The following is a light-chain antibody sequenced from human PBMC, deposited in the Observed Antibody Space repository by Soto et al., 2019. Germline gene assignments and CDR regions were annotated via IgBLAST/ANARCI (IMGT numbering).Light chain of an antibody. V-gene: IGKV1-9*01. CDR2: GAS. Sequence: IQLTQSPSSLSASVGDRVTITCRASQGISSNLAWYQQKPGRAPKLLIFGASTLQSGVPSRFSGSGSGTDFTLTISSLQPEYFATYFCQQLNSYPPWTFGQGTEVEIK. CDR1: QGISSN. J-gene: IGKJ1*01. CDR3: QQLNSYPPWT.